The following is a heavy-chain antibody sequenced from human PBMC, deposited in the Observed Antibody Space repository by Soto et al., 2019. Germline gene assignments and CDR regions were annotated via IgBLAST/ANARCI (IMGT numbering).Heavy chain of an antibody. J-gene: IGHJ4*02. Sequence: SETLSLTCAVYGGSFSGYYWSWIRQPPGKGLEWIGEINHSGSTNYNPSLKSRVTISVDTSKNQFSLKLSSVTAADTAVYYCARARGGRVLRYFDWPDYYFDYWAQGTLVTVSS. CDR2: INHSGST. CDR3: ARARGGRVLRYFDWPDYYFDY. D-gene: IGHD3-9*01. V-gene: IGHV4-34*01. CDR1: GGSFSGYY.